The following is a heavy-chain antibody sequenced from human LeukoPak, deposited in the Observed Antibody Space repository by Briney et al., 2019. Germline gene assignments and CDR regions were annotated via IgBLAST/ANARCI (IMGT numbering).Heavy chain of an antibody. CDR1: GGSFSGYY. CDR3: ARLGYYYGSGSGYYYYYMDV. Sequence: SETLSLTCAVYGGSFSGYYWSWIRQPPGKGLEWIGEINHSGSTNYNPSLKSRVTISVDTSKNQFSLKLSSVTAADTAVYYCARLGYYYGSGSGYYYYYMDVWGKGTTVTISS. V-gene: IGHV4-34*01. CDR2: INHSGST. J-gene: IGHJ6*03. D-gene: IGHD3-10*01.